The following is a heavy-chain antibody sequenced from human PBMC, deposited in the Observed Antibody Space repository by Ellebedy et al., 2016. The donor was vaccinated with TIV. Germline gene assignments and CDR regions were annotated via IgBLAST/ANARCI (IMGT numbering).Heavy chain of an antibody. V-gene: IGHV4-31*03. Sequence: LRLSCTVSGGSISSGGCYWSWIRQHPGKGLEWIGYFYYSGSTYYNPSLKSRVTISVDTSKNQFSLKLSSVTAADTAVYYCASKDHGYWYFDLWGRGTLVTVSS. CDR1: GGSISSGGCY. CDR3: ASKDHGYWYFDL. CDR2: FYYSGST. D-gene: IGHD1-14*01. J-gene: IGHJ2*01.